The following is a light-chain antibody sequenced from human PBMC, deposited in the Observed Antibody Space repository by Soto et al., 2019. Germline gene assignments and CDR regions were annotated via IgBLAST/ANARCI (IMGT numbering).Light chain of an antibody. Sequence: EIVLTQSPGTLSLSPGERATLSCSASQSVSSSYLAWYQQKPGQAPRLIIYGASSRATGIPDRFSGSGSGTEFPLTISRLEPDDFEVYYCKQYGSSQGFTFGPGTKVDIK. CDR1: QSVSSSY. J-gene: IGKJ3*01. V-gene: IGKV3-20*01. CDR3: KQYGSSQGFT. CDR2: GAS.